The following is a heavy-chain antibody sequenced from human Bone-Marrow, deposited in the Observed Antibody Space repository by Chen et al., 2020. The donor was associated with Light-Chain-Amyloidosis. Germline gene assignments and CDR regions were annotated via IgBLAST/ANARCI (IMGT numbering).Heavy chain of an antibody. V-gene: IGHV5-51*01. Sequence: EVQLEQSGPEVKKPGESLKISCKGSGYTFPNYWIGWVRQMPGKGLEWMGVIYPDDSDARYSPSVEGQVTTSADKAITTAYLQWRSLKASDTAMYYCARRRDGYNLDYWGQGTLVTVSS. CDR1: GYTFPNYW. J-gene: IGHJ4*02. D-gene: IGHD5-12*01. CDR2: IYPDDSDA. CDR3: ARRRDGYNLDY.